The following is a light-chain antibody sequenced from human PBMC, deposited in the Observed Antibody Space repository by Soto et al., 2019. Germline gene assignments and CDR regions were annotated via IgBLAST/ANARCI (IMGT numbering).Light chain of an antibody. V-gene: IGKV1-27*01. Sequence: DIQMTQSPSSLSASVGDRVTITCRASQGISNYLAWYQQKPGKVPKLLIYAASTLQSGVTSRFSGSGSGTDFTRTISSLQPEDVATYYCQKYNSAPWTFGQGTKVEIK. J-gene: IGKJ1*01. CDR3: QKYNSAPWT. CDR1: QGISNY. CDR2: AAS.